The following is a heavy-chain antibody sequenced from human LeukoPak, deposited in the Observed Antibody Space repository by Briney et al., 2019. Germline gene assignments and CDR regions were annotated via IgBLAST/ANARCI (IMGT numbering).Heavy chain of an antibody. CDR2: INPNSGGT. CDR1: GYTFTGYY. V-gene: IGHV1-2*02. D-gene: IGHD6-13*01. J-gene: IGHJ6*03. Sequence: ASVKVSCKASGYTFTGYYMHWVRQAPGQGLEWMGWINPNSGGTNYAQKFQGRVTMTRDTSISTAYMELSSLRSEDTAVYYCARGQGSSWYNYYYYYMDVWGKGTTVTVSS. CDR3: ARGQGSSWYNYYYYYMDV.